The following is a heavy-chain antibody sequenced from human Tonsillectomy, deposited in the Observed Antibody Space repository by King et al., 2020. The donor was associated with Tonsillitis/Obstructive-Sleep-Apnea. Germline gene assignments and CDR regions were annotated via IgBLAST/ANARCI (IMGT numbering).Heavy chain of an antibody. Sequence: VQLVESGGGLEQPGGSLRLSCVASGFTFSSYAMSWVRQAPGKGLEWVSGIRGSGGSTYYADSVKGRFTISRDNSNNTLYLQMNSLRAEDTAVYYCAKLGNLEWLGYYYYMDVWGKGTTVTVSS. V-gene: IGHV3-23*04. CDR2: IRGSGGST. D-gene: IGHD3-3*01. CDR3: AKLGNLEWLGYYYYMDV. CDR1: GFTFSSYA. J-gene: IGHJ6*03.